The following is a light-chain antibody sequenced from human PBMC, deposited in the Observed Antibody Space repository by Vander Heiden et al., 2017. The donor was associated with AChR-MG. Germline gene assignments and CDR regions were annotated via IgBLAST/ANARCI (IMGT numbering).Light chain of an antibody. CDR3: QQDDSSQT. Sequence: EIVLTQSPGTLSLSPGERATLSCRASQSVSSSLAWYQQKPGQAPRLLIYGASTRATGIPDRFSGSGSGTDFTLTFSRLEPEDFAVYFWQQDDSSQTFGQGTKVEIK. J-gene: IGKJ1*01. CDR1: QSVSSS. CDR2: GAS. V-gene: IGKV3-20*01.